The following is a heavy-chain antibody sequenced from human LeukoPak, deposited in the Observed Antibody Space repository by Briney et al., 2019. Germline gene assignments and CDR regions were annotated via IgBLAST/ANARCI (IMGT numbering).Heavy chain of an antibody. CDR3: ARDRYCSGGSCYDRRYYYYYMDV. D-gene: IGHD2-15*01. V-gene: IGHV4-61*02. CDR2: IYTSGST. CDR1: GGSISSGSYY. Sequence: PSETLSLTCTVSGGSISSGSYYWSWIRQPAGKGLEWIGRIYTSGSTNYNPSLKSRVTISVDTSKNQFSLKLSSVTAADTAVYYCARDRYCSGGSCYDRRYYYYYMDVWGKGTTVTVSS. J-gene: IGHJ6*03.